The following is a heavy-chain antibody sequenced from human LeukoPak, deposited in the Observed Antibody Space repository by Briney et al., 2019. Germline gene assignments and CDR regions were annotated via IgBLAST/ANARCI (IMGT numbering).Heavy chain of an antibody. V-gene: IGHV3-11*04. CDR1: GFTFSNYY. Sequence: GGSLRLSCVTSGFTFSNYYMTWIRQAPGKGLEWVSYISGTGNSKYYADSVKGRFTISRDNAKNSLYLQMNSLRAEDTAVYYCARDSPLAVAGTGFDYWGQGTLVTVSS. CDR3: ARDSPLAVAGTGFDY. CDR2: ISGTGNSK. D-gene: IGHD6-19*01. J-gene: IGHJ4*02.